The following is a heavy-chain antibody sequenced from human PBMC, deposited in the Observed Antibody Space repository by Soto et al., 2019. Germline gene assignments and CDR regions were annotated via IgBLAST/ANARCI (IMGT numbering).Heavy chain of an antibody. CDR3: ARGLAADGA. J-gene: IGHJ5*02. V-gene: IGHV1-3*01. CDR1: GYTFTHYA. Sequence: QVQLVQSGAEVKKPGASVKVSCTASGYTFTHYAIHWVRHAPGQRLEWMGFINAGSGNTKYSQTFQGRLTFTKDTSASTAYIDLSSLRSDDTAIYYCARGLAADGAWGQGTLVTVSS. CDR2: INAGSGNT. D-gene: IGHD6-13*01.